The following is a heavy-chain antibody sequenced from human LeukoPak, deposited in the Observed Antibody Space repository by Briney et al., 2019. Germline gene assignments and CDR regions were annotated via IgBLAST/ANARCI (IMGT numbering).Heavy chain of an antibody. D-gene: IGHD3-22*01. CDR1: GSTFSSYA. CDR2: IIPIFGTA. Sequence: GASVKVSCKASGSTFSSYAISWVRQAPGQGLEWMGGIIPIFGTANYAQKFQGRVTITTDESTSTAYMELSSLRSEDTAVYYCARREGYYYDSSGYSYDAFDIWGQGTMVTVSS. V-gene: IGHV1-69*05. J-gene: IGHJ3*02. CDR3: ARREGYYYDSSGYSYDAFDI.